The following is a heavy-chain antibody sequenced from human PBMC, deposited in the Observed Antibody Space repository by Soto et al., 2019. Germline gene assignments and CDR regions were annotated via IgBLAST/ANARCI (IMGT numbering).Heavy chain of an antibody. CDR2: INEDSTYI. D-gene: IGHD3-9*01. CDR3: VRDLGRYFRSGYMDL. V-gene: IGHV3-21*02. J-gene: IGHJ6*02. CDR1: GFAFNTYS. Sequence: EVQLVESGGGLVNPGGSLRLSCTASGFAFNTYSMNWVRQAPGKGLEWVSSINEDSTYIYYSDSLRGRITISRDNAKDSLFLQMNSLTPDDTAVYYCVRDLGRYFRSGYMDLWGDGATVTVSS.